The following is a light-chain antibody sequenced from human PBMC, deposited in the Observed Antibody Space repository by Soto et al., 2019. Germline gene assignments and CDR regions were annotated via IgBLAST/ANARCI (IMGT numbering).Light chain of an antibody. Sequence: DIQMTQSPSTLSASVGDRVTITCRASQSISSWLAWYQQKPGKAPKLLIYDASSLESGVPSRFSSSGSGTEFTLTISSLQPDDFATYYCQQYNSYSSWTFGQGTKVEIK. V-gene: IGKV1-5*01. CDR3: QQYNSYSSWT. J-gene: IGKJ1*01. CDR1: QSISSW. CDR2: DAS.